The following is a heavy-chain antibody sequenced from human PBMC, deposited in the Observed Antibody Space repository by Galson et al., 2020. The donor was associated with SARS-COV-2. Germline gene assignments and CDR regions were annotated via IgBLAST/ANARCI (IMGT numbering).Heavy chain of an antibody. CDR1: GFTFSSYG. V-gene: IGHV3-33*01. CDR2: IWYDGSNK. J-gene: IGHJ6*02. CDR3: ARDQMGDYYGMDV. Sequence: QLGESLKISCAASGFTFSSYGMHWVRQAPGKGLEWVAVIWYDGSNKYYADSVTGRFTISRDNSKNTLYLQMNSLRAEDTAGYYCARDQMGDYYGMDVWGQGTTVTVSS.